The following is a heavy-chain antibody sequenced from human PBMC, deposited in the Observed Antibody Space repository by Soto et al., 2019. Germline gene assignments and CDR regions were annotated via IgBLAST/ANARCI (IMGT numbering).Heavy chain of an antibody. CDR1: GVSFSNYA. CDR2: ISGSGGTT. J-gene: IGHJ6*03. CDR3: ALRYCSRTTCPPLNSYFYMDV. V-gene: IGHV3-23*01. D-gene: IGHD2-2*01. Sequence: GGSLRLSCAATGVSFSNYAMTWVRQAPGKGLEWVSGISGSGGTTFYAGSVKGRFAISRDNSKNTLYLQLNTLRAEDTALYYCALRYCSRTTCPPLNSYFYMDVWGKGTTVTVS.